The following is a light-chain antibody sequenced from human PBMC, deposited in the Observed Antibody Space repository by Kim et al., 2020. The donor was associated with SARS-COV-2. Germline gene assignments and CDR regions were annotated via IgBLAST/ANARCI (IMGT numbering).Light chain of an antibody. V-gene: IGKV4-1*01. J-gene: IGKJ4*01. CDR2: WAS. CDR1: QSVLYTSNNKNY. CDR3: QQYYTTPQA. Sequence: ATINCKSSQSVLYTSNNKNYLAWYQQKPGQPPKLLIYWASTRESGVPARFSGSGSGTNFTLTITSLQAEDVAVYYCQQYYTTPQAFGGGTKVDIK.